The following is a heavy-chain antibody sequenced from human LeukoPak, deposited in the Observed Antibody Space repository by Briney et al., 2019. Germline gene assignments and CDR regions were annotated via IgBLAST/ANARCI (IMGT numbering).Heavy chain of an antibody. CDR1: GGSISSSSYY. J-gene: IGHJ5*02. Sequence: SETLSLTCTVSGGSISSSSYYWGWIRQPPGKGLEWIGSIYYSGSTYYNPSLKSRVTISVDTSKNQFTLKLSSVTAADTAVYYCARLAIFYGWFDPWGQRALVTVSS. CDR2: IYYSGST. D-gene: IGHD3-9*01. CDR3: ARLAIFYGWFDP. V-gene: IGHV4-39*01.